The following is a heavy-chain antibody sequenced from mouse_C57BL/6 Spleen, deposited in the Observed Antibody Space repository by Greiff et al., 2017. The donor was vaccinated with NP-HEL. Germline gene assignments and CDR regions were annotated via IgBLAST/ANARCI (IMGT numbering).Heavy chain of an antibody. D-gene: IGHD6-1*01. V-gene: IGHV1-26*01. J-gene: IGHJ2*01. CDR1: GYTFTDYY. CDR3: ASCPSRDYFDY. CDR2: INPNNGGT. Sequence: EVQLQQSGPELVKPGASVKISCKASGYTFTDYYMNWVKQSHGKSLEWIGDINPNNGGTSYNQKFKGKATLTVDKSSSTAYMELRSLTSEDSAVYYCASCPSRDYFDYWGQGTTLTVSS.